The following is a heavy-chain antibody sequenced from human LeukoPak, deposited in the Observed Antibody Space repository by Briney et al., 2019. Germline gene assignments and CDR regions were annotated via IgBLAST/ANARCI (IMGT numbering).Heavy chain of an antibody. V-gene: IGHV4-31*01. CDR1: GGSISSGGYY. J-gene: IGHJ2*01. CDR3: ARDPLKYWYFDL. CDR2: IYYSGST. Sequence: SETLSLTCTVSGGSISSGGYYWSCIRQHPGKGLEWIGYIYYSGSTYYNPSLKSLVTISVDTSKNQFSLKLSSVTAAKTAVYYCARDPLKYWYFDLWGRGTRVTVSS.